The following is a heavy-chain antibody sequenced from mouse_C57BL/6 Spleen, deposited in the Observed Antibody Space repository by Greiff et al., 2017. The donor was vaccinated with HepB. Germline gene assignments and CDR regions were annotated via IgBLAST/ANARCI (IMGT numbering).Heavy chain of an antibody. CDR2: ISDGGSYT. Sequence: EVMLVESGGGLEKPGGSLKLSCAASGFTFSSYAMSWVRQTPEKRLEWVATISDGGSYTYYPDNVKGRFPISRDNAKNNLYLQMSHLKSEDTAMYYCARGYYGSSWFAYWGQGTLVTVSA. J-gene: IGHJ3*01. D-gene: IGHD1-1*01. CDR1: GFTFSSYA. V-gene: IGHV5-4*03. CDR3: ARGYYGSSWFAY.